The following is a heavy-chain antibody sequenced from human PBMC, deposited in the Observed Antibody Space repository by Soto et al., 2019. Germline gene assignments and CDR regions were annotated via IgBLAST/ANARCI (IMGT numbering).Heavy chain of an antibody. CDR1: GYTFTSYG. CDR2: INAANGDT. Sequence: ASVKVSCKASGYTFTSYGIHWVRQAPGQRLEWMGWINAANGDTKYSPKFQGRVTITRDTSASTAYMELSSLRSEDTAVYYCVRRHVSATGIDWFDPWGQGTLVTV. V-gene: IGHV1-3*01. J-gene: IGHJ5*02. CDR3: VRRHVSATGIDWFDP. D-gene: IGHD6-13*01.